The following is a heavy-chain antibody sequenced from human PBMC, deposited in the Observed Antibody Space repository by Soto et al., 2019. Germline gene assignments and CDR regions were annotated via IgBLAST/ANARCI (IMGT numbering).Heavy chain of an antibody. CDR1: GGTFSSYA. J-gene: IGHJ6*02. CDR3: ARRDAMFRRAMHYYYYGMDV. V-gene: IGHV1-69*13. D-gene: IGHD3-10*01. Sequence: SVKVSCKASGGTFSSYAISWVPPAPGQGLEWMGGVIPIFGTANYAQKFQGRVTITADESTSKAYMELSSLRSEDTAVYYCARRDAMFRRAMHYYYYGMDVWG. CDR2: VIPIFGTA.